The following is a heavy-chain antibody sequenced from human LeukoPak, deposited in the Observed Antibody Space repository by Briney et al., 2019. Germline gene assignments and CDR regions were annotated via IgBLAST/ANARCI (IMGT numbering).Heavy chain of an antibody. CDR1: GGSFSGYY. CDR2: INHSGST. CDR3: ARRELWNGMDV. V-gene: IGHV4-34*01. D-gene: IGHD1-26*01. J-gene: IGHJ6*02. Sequence: SETLSLTCAVYGGSFSGYYWSWIRQPPGEGLEWIGEINHSGSTNYNPSLKSRVTISVDTSKNQFSLKLSSVTAADTAVYYCARRELWNGMDVWGQGTTVTVSS.